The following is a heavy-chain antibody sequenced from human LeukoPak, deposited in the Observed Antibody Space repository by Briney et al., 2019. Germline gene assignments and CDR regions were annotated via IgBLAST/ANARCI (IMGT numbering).Heavy chain of an antibody. J-gene: IGHJ4*02. V-gene: IGHV3-23*01. D-gene: IGHD3-10*01. Sequence: GGSLRLSRAVSGITLSNYGMSWVRQAPGKGLEWVAGIGGSGGVTNYADSVKGRFTISRDSAKNTLYLQMNSLRAGDTAVYFCAKRGVVIRVILVGFHKEAYYFDSWGQGALVTVSS. CDR1: GITLSNYG. CDR2: IGGSGGVT. CDR3: AKRGVVIRVILVGFHKEAYYFDS.